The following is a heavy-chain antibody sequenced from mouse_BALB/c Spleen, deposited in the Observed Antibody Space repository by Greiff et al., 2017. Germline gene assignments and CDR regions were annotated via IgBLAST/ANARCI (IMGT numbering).Heavy chain of an antibody. CDR1: GYTFTSYY. V-gene: IGHV1S81*02. CDR3: TRPHYYGSSYPFAY. CDR2: INPSNGGT. J-gene: IGHJ3*01. Sequence: VQLQQSGAELVKPGASVKLSCKASGYTFTSYYMYWVKQRPGQGLEWIGEINPSNGGTNFNEKFKSKATLTVDKSSSTAYMQLSSLTSEDSAVYYCTRPHYYGSSYPFAYWGQGTLVTVSA. D-gene: IGHD1-1*01.